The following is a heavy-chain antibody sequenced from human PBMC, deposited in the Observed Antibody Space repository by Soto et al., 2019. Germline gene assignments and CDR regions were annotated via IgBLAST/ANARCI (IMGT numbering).Heavy chain of an antibody. Sequence: GGSLRLFCAASGFTFSNAWMSWVRQAPGKGLEWVGRIKSKTDGGTTDYAAPVKGRFTISRDDSKNTLYLQMNSLKTEDTAVYYCTTESSLRFLEWLLYGANAFDIWGQGTMVTVSS. D-gene: IGHD3-3*01. CDR1: GFTFSNAW. CDR3: TTESSLRFLEWLLYGANAFDI. CDR2: IKSKTDGGTT. V-gene: IGHV3-15*01. J-gene: IGHJ3*02.